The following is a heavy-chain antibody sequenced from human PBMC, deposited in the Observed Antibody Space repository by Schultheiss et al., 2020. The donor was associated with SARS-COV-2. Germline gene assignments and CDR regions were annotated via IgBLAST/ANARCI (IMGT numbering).Heavy chain of an antibody. V-gene: IGHV5-51*01. Sequence: GESLKISCKGSGYSFTTSLIAWVRQMPGKGLEWMGIIYPGDSDTRYSPSFQGQVTISADKSISTAYLQWSSLKASDTAMYYCARQRYCSSTSCSKGLYYYYGMDVWGQGTTVTVSS. J-gene: IGHJ6*02. D-gene: IGHD2-2*01. CDR2: IYPGDSDT. CDR3: ARQRYCSSTSCSKGLYYYYGMDV. CDR1: GYSFTTSL.